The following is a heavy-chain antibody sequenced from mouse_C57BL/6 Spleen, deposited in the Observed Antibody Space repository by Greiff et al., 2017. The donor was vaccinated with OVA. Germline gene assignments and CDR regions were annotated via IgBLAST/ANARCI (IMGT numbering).Heavy chain of an antibody. CDR2: INPNNGGT. V-gene: IGHV1-26*01. CDR3: AREMNYYGSSAWFAY. D-gene: IGHD1-1*01. J-gene: IGHJ3*01. CDR1: GYTFTDYY. Sequence: EVKLQQSGPELVKPGASVKISCKASGYTFTDYYMNWVKQSHGKSLEWIGDINPNNGGTSYNQKFKGKATLTVDKSSSTAYMELRSLTSEDSAVYFCAREMNYYGSSAWFAYWGQGTLVTVSA.